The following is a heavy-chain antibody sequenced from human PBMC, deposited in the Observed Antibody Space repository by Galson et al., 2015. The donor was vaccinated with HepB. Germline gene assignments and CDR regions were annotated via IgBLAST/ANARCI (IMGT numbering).Heavy chain of an antibody. Sequence: SLRLSCAASGFTFTSYGMHWVRQAPGKGLEWVALMWYDGSNKYYADSVKGRFTISRDNSKNTLYLQMNSLRAEDTAVYYCVRGDGQYSSGRFDYWGQGTLFTVSS. J-gene: IGHJ4*02. CDR2: MWYDGSNK. D-gene: IGHD6-19*01. V-gene: IGHV3-33*01. CDR1: GFTFTSYG. CDR3: VRGDGQYSSGRFDY.